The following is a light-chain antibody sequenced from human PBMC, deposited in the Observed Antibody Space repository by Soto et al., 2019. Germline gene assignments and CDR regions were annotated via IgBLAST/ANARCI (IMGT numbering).Light chain of an antibody. J-gene: IGLJ3*02. CDR1: SSDVGGYNY. CDR2: AVT. V-gene: IGLV2-14*01. CDR3: CSYAGTSSWV. Sequence: QSALTQPASVSGSPGQSITISCTGTSSDVGGYNYVSWYQQHPGKAPKLMIYAVTDRPSGVSSRFSGSKSGNTASLTISGLQAEDEADYYCCSYAGTSSWVFGGGTKVTVL.